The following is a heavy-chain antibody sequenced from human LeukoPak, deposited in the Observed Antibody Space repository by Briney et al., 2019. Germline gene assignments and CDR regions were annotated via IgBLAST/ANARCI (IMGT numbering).Heavy chain of an antibody. CDR3: ARTAGRRFDY. J-gene: IGHJ4*02. Sequence: ASVKVSCKASGYTGPSYFMHWVRQAPGQGLEWMGRINPTGGSTTYAQKFQGRATMTRDTSTGTVYMELSDMRSDDTAVYYCARTAGRRFDYWGQGTLVTVSS. V-gene: IGHV1-46*01. CDR1: GYTGPSYF. CDR2: INPTGGST. D-gene: IGHD5-18*01.